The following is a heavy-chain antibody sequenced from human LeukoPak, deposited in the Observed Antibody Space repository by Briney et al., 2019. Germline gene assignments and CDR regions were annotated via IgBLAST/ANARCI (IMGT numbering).Heavy chain of an antibody. Sequence: PGGSLRLSCAASGFTFSSYAMHWVRQAPGKGLEWVAVISYDGSNKYYADSVKGRFTISRDNSKNTLYQQMNSLRAEDTAVYYCARGGSIVVVVAAMDLWGQGTLVTVSS. V-gene: IGHV3-30-3*01. D-gene: IGHD2-15*01. CDR1: GFTFSSYA. CDR3: ARGGSIVVVVAAMDL. J-gene: IGHJ4*02. CDR2: ISYDGSNK.